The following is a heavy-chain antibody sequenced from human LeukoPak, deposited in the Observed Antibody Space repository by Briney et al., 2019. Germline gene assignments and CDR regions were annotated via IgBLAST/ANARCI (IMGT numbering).Heavy chain of an antibody. V-gene: IGHV1-2*02. J-gene: IGHJ4*02. Sequence: GASVKVPCKASGYTFTGHYMHWVRQAPGQGLEWMGWINPNNGGTNYAQKFQGRVTMTRDTSISTAYMELSRLRSDDTAVYYCAKGGGYCSGGSCLYWGQGTLVTVSS. D-gene: IGHD2-15*01. CDR3: AKGGGYCSGGSCLY. CDR1: GYTFTGHY. CDR2: INPNNGGT.